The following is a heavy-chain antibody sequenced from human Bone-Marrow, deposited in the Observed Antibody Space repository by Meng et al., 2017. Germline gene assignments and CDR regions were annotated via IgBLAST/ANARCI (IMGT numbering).Heavy chain of an antibody. D-gene: IGHD6-13*01. CDR3: ARLTGYSSRWYPYYFDY. V-gene: IGHV4-34*01. J-gene: IGHJ4*02. CDR1: GGSFSGYY. Sequence: SETLSLTCAVYGGSFSGYYWSWIRQPPGKGLEWIGEINHSGSTNYNPSLKRRVTISVDTSKNQFYLKLSSVTAADTAVYDCARLTGYSSRWYPYYFDYWGQGTLVTVSS. CDR2: INHSGST.